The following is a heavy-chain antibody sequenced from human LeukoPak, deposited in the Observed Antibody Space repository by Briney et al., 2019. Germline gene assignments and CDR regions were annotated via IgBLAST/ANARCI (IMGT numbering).Heavy chain of an antibody. D-gene: IGHD3-3*01. CDR2: INPNSGGT. J-gene: IGHJ5*02. CDR1: GYTFTGYY. V-gene: IGHV1-2*06. Sequence: ASVKVSCKASGYTFTGYYMHWVRQAPGQGLEWMGRINPNSGGTNYAQKFQGRVTMTRDTSISTAYMELSRLRSDDTAVYYCARDSEAYYDFWSGHPGNWFGPWGQGTLVTVSS. CDR3: ARDSEAYYDFWSGHPGNWFGP.